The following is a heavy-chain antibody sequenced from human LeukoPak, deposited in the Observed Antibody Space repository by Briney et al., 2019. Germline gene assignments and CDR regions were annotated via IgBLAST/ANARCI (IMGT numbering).Heavy chain of an antibody. V-gene: IGHV3-23*01. CDR2: ISGSAVKM. CDR1: GFTFSTYA. Sequence: QPGGSLRLSCAASGFTFSTYAMSWVRQAPGKGLEWVSAISGSAVKMYYADSVKGRFTISRDNSKNTLYLQMNSLRAEDTAVYYCAKEPTSACWFDPWGQGTLVTVSS. J-gene: IGHJ5*02. CDR3: AKEPTSACWFDP. D-gene: IGHD3-16*01.